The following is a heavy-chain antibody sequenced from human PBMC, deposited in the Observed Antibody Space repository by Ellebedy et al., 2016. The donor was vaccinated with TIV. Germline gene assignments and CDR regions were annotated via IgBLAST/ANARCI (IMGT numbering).Heavy chain of an antibody. Sequence: GESLKISCAASGFMFSRFWMHWVRQAPGKGLVWVSCIDSYGRTTSYADSVKGRFTISRDNVQNTLYLQMNSLGAEDTAVYYCARGKTYFYYGMDVWGQGTTVTVSS. V-gene: IGHV3-74*01. CDR2: IDSYGRTT. CDR1: GFMFSRFW. J-gene: IGHJ6*02. CDR3: ARGKTYFYYGMDV.